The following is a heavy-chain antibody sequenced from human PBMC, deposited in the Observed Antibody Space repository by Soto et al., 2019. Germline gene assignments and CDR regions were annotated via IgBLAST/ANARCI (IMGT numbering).Heavy chain of an antibody. J-gene: IGHJ4*02. CDR1: GFTFSSYS. CDR3: TKDIAAGATALDC. CDR2: ISSSGKYI. D-gene: IGHD6-25*01. V-gene: IGHV3-21*01. Sequence: EVHLVESGGGLVKPGGSLGLSCAASGFTFSSYSLNWVRQAPGKGLEWVSSISSSGKYIYYADSVKGRFTMSRDNAKNSLYLQMNSLRAEDTAIYYCTKDIAAGATALDCWGQGTLVTVSS.